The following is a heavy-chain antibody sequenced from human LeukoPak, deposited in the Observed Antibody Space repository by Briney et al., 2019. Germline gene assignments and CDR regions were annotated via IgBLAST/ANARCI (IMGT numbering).Heavy chain of an antibody. Sequence: GRSLRLSCAASGFTFDEYAMHWVRQAPGKGLEWVSGISRRSDSRGYADSVKGRFTISRDNAKNALYLQMNSLREEDTALYYCAKDSSSYYDSRGYFAWGPGSWVTVSS. V-gene: IGHV3-9*01. J-gene: IGHJ5*02. CDR3: AKDSSSYYDSRGYFA. CDR1: GFTFDEYA. D-gene: IGHD3-22*01. CDR2: ISRRSDSR.